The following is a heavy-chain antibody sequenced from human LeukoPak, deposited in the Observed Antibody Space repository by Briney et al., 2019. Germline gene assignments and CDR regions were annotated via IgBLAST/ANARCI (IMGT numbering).Heavy chain of an antibody. J-gene: IGHJ4*02. CDR2: ITSSRGYI. CDR3: AREITSSSSFDS. V-gene: IGHV3-21*01. CDR1: GFTFSSYA. Sequence: GGSLRLSCAASGFTFSSYAMSWVRQAPGKGLEWVSSITSSRGYIHYADSVKGRFTISRDNAKNSLYLQMNSLRAEDTAVYYCAREITSSSSFDSWGQGTLVTVSS. D-gene: IGHD6-6*01.